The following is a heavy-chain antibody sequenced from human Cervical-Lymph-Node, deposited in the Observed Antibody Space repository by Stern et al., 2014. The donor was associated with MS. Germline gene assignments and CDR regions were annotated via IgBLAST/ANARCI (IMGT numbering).Heavy chain of an antibody. V-gene: IGHV1-18*04. CDR2: ISPYNGNP. Sequence: VQLVESGAEVQKPRASVKVSCKASGYPFTSYGISWVRQAPGQGLEWMGWISPYNGNPHYAPQLPGRVTMPPDTSTSTAYMELRSLRSDDTAVYYCARHCSGGSCYSGYWGQGTLVTVSS. D-gene: IGHD2-15*01. J-gene: IGHJ4*02. CDR1: GYPFTSYG. CDR3: ARHCSGGSCYSGY.